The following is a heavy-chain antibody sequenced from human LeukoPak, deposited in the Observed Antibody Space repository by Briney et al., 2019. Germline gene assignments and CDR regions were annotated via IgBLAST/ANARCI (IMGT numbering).Heavy chain of an antibody. CDR3: ARDDPYYYGMGV. CDR1: GGSISSYY. Sequence: SETLSLTCTVSGGSISSYYWSWIRQPPGKGLEWIGYIYYSGSTNYNPSLKSRVTISVDTSKNQFSLKLSSVTAADTAVYYCARDDPYYYGMGVWGQGTTVTVSS. CDR2: IYYSGST. J-gene: IGHJ6*02. V-gene: IGHV4-59*01.